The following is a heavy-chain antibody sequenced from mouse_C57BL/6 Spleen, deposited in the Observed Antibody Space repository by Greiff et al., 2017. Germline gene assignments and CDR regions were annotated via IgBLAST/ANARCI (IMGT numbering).Heavy chain of an antibody. J-gene: IGHJ3*01. Sequence: EVQLQQSGPELVKPGASVKIPCKASGYTFTDYNMDWVKQSHGKSLEWIGDINPNNGGTIYNQKFKGKATLTVDKSYSTAYMELRSLTSEDTAVYYCATDSNSAWFAYWGQGTLVTVSA. D-gene: IGHD2-5*01. CDR3: ATDSNSAWFAY. CDR1: GYTFTDYN. CDR2: INPNNGGT. V-gene: IGHV1-18*01.